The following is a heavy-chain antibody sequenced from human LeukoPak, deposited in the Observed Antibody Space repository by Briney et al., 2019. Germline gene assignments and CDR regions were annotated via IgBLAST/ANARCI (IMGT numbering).Heavy chain of an antibody. Sequence: SETLSLTCTVSGGSISSYYWSWIRQPAGKGLEWIGRIQTSGSTNYIPSLKSRVTISVDKSKNQFSLKLSSVTAADTAVYYCARGYHYDTRNAFDIWGQGTMVTVSS. J-gene: IGHJ3*02. V-gene: IGHV4-4*07. CDR2: IQTSGST. CDR3: ARGYHYDTRNAFDI. CDR1: GGSISSYY. D-gene: IGHD3-22*01.